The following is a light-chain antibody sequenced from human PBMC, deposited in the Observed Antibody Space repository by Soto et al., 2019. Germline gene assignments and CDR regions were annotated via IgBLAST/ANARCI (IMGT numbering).Light chain of an antibody. CDR2: TSN. V-gene: IGLV1-44*01. Sequence: QSVLTQPPSASGTPGQRVTISCSGSYSTIGSKTLNRYQHLPGSAPKLLIYTSNQRPSGVPDRFSGSKSGTSASLAISGLQPEDEADYYCAAWNDSLNGVVFGGGTKLTVL. CDR1: YSTIGSKT. CDR3: AAWNDSLNGVV. J-gene: IGLJ3*02.